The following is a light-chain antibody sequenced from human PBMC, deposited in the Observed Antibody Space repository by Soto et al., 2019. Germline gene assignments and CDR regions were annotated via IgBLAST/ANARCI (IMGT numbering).Light chain of an antibody. V-gene: IGKV1-5*01. CDR1: PNIRSR. Sequence: DFQMTQSPSTLSASVGDRFTITGLAIPNIRSRLSWFQQKPVKSPKLLIYDSSSLESGVPQRFSGSGSGTEFPLTISSLQTDDFSTYYCPQYHSYWTFGQGTKLEIK. CDR3: PQYHSYWT. CDR2: DSS. J-gene: IGKJ1*01.